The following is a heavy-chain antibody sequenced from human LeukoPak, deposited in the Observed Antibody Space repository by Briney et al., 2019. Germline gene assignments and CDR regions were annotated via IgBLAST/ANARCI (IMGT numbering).Heavy chain of an antibody. V-gene: IGHV3-21*01. CDR2: ISSSSSYI. D-gene: IGHD2-15*01. CDR3: ARGALGYCSGGSCYSFDY. Sequence: PGGSLRLSCAASGFTFSIYSMNCVRQAPGKGLEWGSSISSSSSYIYYADSVKGRFTISRDNAKNSLYLQMNSLRAEDTAVYYCARGALGYCSGGSCYSFDYWGQGTLVTVSS. CDR1: GFTFSIYS. J-gene: IGHJ4*02.